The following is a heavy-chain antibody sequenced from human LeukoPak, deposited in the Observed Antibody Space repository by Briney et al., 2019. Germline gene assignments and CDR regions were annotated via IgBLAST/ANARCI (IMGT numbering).Heavy chain of an antibody. CDR2: IKQDGSDK. Sequence: GGSLRLSCAASGFIFSGYWMSWVRQAPGEGLEWVANIKQDGSDKYYVGSVKGRFTISRDNAKNSLYLQMNSLRTEDTAVYYCVRALYDGSGYYSHFDYWGQGTLVTVSS. CDR1: GFIFSGYW. V-gene: IGHV3-7*01. CDR3: VRALYDGSGYYSHFDY. D-gene: IGHD3-22*01. J-gene: IGHJ4*02.